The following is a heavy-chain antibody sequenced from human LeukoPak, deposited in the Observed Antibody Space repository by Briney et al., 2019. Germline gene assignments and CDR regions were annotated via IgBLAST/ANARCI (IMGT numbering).Heavy chain of an antibody. V-gene: IGHV3-23*01. D-gene: IGHD6-13*01. CDR3: AKDQGYSSSWLDY. CDR1: GFTFSSYA. J-gene: IGHJ4*02. CDR2: ISGSGGST. Sequence: GGSLRLSCAASGFTFSSYAMSWVRQAPGKGLEWVSAISGSGGSTYYADSVKGRFTISRDNSKNTLYLRMNSLRAEDTAVYYCAKDQGYSSSWLDYWGQGTLVTVSS.